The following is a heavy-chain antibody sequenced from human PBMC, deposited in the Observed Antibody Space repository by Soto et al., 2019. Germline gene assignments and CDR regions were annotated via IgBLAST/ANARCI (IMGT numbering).Heavy chain of an antibody. D-gene: IGHD6-13*01. V-gene: IGHV3-48*04. J-gene: IGHJ6*03. CDR3: ARGGSWSEYYYYYYYMDV. Sequence: GGSLRLSCAASGFTFSSYSMNWVRQAPGKGLEWVSYISSSSSTIYYADSVKGRFTISRDNAKNSLYLQMNSLRAEDTAVYYCARGGSWSEYYYYYYYMDVWGKGTTVTVSS. CDR2: ISSSSSTI. CDR1: GFTFSSYS.